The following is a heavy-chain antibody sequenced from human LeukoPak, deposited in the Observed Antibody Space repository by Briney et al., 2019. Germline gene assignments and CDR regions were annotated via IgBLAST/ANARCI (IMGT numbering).Heavy chain of an antibody. Sequence: GGSLRLSCAASGFPFSDYSMNWVRQAPGKGLEWVSSISSGSSYIYYTDSVKGRFTISRDNAKNSLYLQMNSLRAEDTALYYCARKRPNYFDYWGQGTLVTVSS. CDR1: GFPFSDYS. V-gene: IGHV3-21*01. CDR3: ARKRPNYFDY. J-gene: IGHJ4*02. CDR2: ISSGSSYI.